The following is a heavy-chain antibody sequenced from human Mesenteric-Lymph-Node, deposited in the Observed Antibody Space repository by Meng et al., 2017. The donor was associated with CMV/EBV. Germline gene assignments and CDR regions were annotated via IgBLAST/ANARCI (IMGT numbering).Heavy chain of an antibody. D-gene: IGHD5-24*01. Sequence: GGSLRLSCAVSGFTFSNYAMHWVRQAPGKGLEWVAVIWYDGSNKYYADSVKGRFTISRDNSKNTLYLQMNSLRAEDTAVYYCAKAFRDGYIRDAFDIWGQGTMVTVSS. CDR1: GFTFSNYA. V-gene: IGHV3-33*06. CDR3: AKAFRDGYIRDAFDI. CDR2: IWYDGSNK. J-gene: IGHJ3*02.